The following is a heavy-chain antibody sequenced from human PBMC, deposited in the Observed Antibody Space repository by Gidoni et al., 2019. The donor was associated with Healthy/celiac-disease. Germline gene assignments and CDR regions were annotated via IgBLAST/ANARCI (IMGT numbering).Heavy chain of an antibody. Sequence: QVQLQESGPGLVKPSETLSLTCAVSGYSISSGYYWGWIPQPPGKGLEWIGSIYHSGSTYYNPSLKSRVTISVDTSKNQFSLKLSSVTAADTAVYYCARDTSYGDYGGDYWGQGTLVTVSS. V-gene: IGHV4-38-2*02. J-gene: IGHJ4*02. CDR2: IYHSGST. CDR1: GYSISSGYY. D-gene: IGHD4-17*01. CDR3: ARDTSYGDYGGDY.